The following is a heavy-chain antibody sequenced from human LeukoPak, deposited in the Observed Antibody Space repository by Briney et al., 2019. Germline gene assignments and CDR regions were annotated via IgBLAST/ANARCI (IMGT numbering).Heavy chain of an antibody. CDR1: GGSFSGYY. CDR3: AREQQPTRLLDF. D-gene: IGHD5-18*01. J-gene: IGHJ4*02. CDR2: INHSGST. Sequence: SETLSLTCAVYGGSFSGYYWSWIRQPPGKGLEWVGEINHSGSTNYNPSLKSRVTISVDTSKNQFSLSLTSVTAADTAVYFCAREQQPTRLLDFWGQGTLVTVSS. V-gene: IGHV4-34*01.